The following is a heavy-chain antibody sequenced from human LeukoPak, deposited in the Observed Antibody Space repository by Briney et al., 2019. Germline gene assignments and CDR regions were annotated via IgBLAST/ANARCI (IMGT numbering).Heavy chain of an antibody. CDR2: ISSSGSTI. Sequence: GGSLRLSCAASGFTFSDYYMNWIRQAPGKGLEWVSYISSSGSTIYYVDSVKGRFTISRDNAQNSLYLQMNSLRAEDTAVYYCARGVDCSSTSCSIPDYWGQGTLVTVSS. D-gene: IGHD2-2*01. CDR3: ARGVDCSSTSCSIPDY. V-gene: IGHV3-11*01. CDR1: GFTFSDYY. J-gene: IGHJ4*02.